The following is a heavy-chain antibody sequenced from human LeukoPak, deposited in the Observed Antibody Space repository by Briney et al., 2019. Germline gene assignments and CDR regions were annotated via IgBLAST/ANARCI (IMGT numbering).Heavy chain of an antibody. CDR1: GFTFSSYG. D-gene: IGHD3-22*01. CDR3: ASGDSSGYDY. V-gene: IGHV3-30*03. CDR2: ISYDGSNK. Sequence: GGSLRLSCAASGFTFSSYGMHWVRQAPGKGLEWVAVISYDGSNKYYADSVKGRFTISRDNSKNTLYLQMNSLRAEDTAVYYRASGDSSGYDYWGQGTLVTVSS. J-gene: IGHJ4*02.